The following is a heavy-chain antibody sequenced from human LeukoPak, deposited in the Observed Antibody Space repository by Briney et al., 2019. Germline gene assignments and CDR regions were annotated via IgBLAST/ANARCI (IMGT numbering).Heavy chain of an antibody. CDR3: ARARGIAAAEDY. CDR2: ISSSSSYT. J-gene: IGHJ4*02. Sequence: PGGSLRLSCAPSGFTFSDYYMSWIRQAPRKGLEWVSYISSSSSYTNYADSVKGRFTISRDNAKNSLYLQMNSLRAEDTAVYYCARARGIAAAEDYWGQGTLVTVSS. D-gene: IGHD6-13*01. CDR1: GFTFSDYY. V-gene: IGHV3-11*05.